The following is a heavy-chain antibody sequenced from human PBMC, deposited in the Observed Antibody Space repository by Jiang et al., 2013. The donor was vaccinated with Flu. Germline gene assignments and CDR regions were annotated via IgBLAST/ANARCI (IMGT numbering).Heavy chain of an antibody. CDR2: INSGGSP. J-gene: IGHJ4*02. V-gene: IGHV3-53*01. CDR1: GFTVSTNY. CDR3: ARDAYYYDNTGYYDFDY. D-gene: IGHD3-22*01. Sequence: QLVESGGGVIQPGGSLRLSCAASGFTVSTNYMNWVRQAPGKGLEWVSLINSGGSPHYADSVKGRFTISRDISRNTLYLQMNNLRAEDTAVYYCARDAYYYDNTGYYDFDYWGQGTLVTVSS.